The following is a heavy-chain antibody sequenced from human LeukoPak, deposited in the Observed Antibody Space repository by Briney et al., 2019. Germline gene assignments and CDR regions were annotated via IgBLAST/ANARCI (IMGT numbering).Heavy chain of an antibody. D-gene: IGHD3-16*01. Sequence: GSLRLSCAASGFTVSGNYMSWVRQAPGKGLEWVSAIYNDGHTFYADSVKGRFTLSSDSSRNTVYFQLNNLRVEDTAIYYCAKASWVSSTDAVRWGQGTLVTVSS. CDR3: AKASWVSSTDAVR. V-gene: IGHV3-53*01. J-gene: IGHJ4*02. CDR1: GFTVSGNY. CDR2: IYNDGHT.